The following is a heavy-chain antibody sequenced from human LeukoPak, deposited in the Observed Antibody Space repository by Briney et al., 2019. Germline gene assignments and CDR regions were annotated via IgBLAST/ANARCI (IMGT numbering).Heavy chain of an antibody. D-gene: IGHD3-10*01. V-gene: IGHV4-59*01. J-gene: IGHJ4*02. CDR2: TYYSGST. CDR1: GGSMSNYY. Sequence: TSSETLSLTCTVSGGSMSNYYWSWIRQPPGKGLEWITYTYYSGSTNYNPSLKSRVTISLATSKNQFSLKLSSVTAADTAVYYCARSPPPYYYGSGSFVNYFDYWGQGTLVTVSS. CDR3: ARSPPPYYYGSGSFVNYFDY.